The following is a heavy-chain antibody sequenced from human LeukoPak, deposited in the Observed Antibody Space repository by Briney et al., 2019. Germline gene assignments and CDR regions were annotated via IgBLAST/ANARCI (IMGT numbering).Heavy chain of an antibody. CDR1: GGTFSSYA. CDR3: ARDRGLYDSSGYYYPEYFQH. Sequence: SVKVSCKASGGTFSSYAISWVRQAPGQGLEWMGGIIPIFGTANYAQKFQGRVTITTDESTSTAYMELSSLRSEDTAVYYCARDRGLYDSSGYYYPEYFQHWARAPWSPSPQ. D-gene: IGHD3-22*01. CDR2: IIPIFGTA. J-gene: IGHJ1*01. V-gene: IGHV1-69*05.